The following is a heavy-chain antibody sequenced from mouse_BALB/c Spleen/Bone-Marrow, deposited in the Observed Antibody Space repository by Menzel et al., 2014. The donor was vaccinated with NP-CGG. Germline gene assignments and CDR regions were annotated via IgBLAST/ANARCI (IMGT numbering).Heavy chain of an antibody. Sequence: EVQLQQSGAELVKPGASVKLSCTASGFNIKDTYMHWVKQRPEQGLEWIGRIDPANGNTKYDPKFQGKATITTDTSSNTAYRQLRSLTSEDTAVYYCARYDYRYSWFAYWGQGTLVTVSA. CDR1: GFNIKDTY. D-gene: IGHD2-14*01. CDR2: IDPANGNT. J-gene: IGHJ3*01. V-gene: IGHV14-3*02. CDR3: ARYDYRYSWFAY.